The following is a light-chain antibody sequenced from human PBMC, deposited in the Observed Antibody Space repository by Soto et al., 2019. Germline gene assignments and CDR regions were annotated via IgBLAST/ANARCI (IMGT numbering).Light chain of an antibody. CDR3: QQYNHY. CDR2: DAS. J-gene: IGKJ3*01. Sequence: DIQMTQSPSTLSASVGDRVTITCRAAGNINNWLAWYQQKPGKAPRLLVYDASSLESGVPSRFSGSGSWTEFTLTISSLQPDDFSTYYCQQYNHYFGPGTKVDIK. V-gene: IGKV1-5*01. CDR1: GNINNW.